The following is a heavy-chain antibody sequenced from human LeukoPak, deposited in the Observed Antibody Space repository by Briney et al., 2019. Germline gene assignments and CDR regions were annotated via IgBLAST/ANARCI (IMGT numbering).Heavy chain of an antibody. CDR1: GGTFSSYA. Sequence: GASVKVSCKASGGTFSSYATSWVRQAPGQGLEWMGGIIPIFGTANYAQKFQGRVTITADESTSTAYMELSSLRSEDTAVYYCARGRGDVLTGSYYFDYWGQGTLVTVSS. D-gene: IGHD3-9*01. V-gene: IGHV1-69*01. J-gene: IGHJ4*02. CDR3: ARGRGDVLTGSYYFDY. CDR2: IIPIFGTA.